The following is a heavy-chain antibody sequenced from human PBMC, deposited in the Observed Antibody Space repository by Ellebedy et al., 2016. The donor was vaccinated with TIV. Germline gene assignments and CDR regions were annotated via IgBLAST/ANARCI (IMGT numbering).Heavy chain of an antibody. CDR2: ISGTGGST. CDR3: AKEFRVEVAADFDY. D-gene: IGHD6-19*01. CDR1: GFTFSIYW. V-gene: IGHV3-23*01. Sequence: GESLKISCAASGFTFSIYWMSWVRQAPGKGREWVSAISGTGGSTYYADSLKGRFTISRDNSKNTRYLQMNILRAEDTAVYYCAKEFRVEVAADFDYWGQGTLVTVSS. J-gene: IGHJ4*02.